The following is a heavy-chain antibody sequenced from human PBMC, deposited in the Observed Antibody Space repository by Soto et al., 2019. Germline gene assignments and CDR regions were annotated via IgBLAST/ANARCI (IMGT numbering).Heavy chain of an antibody. CDR1: GFTFRSYV. CDR2: TSYDGSNK. CDR3: ARWGTTGGLAV. J-gene: IGHJ4*02. D-gene: IGHD3-16*01. Sequence: QVQLVESGGGVVQPGTSLRLSCVGSGFTFRSYVIHWVRQAPGKGLEWVALTSYDGSNKYYDDSVKGRFTISRDNSRNTVDLQMDSLSLEDMALYYCARWGTTGGLAVWGQGTLVSVSS. V-gene: IGHV3-30*19.